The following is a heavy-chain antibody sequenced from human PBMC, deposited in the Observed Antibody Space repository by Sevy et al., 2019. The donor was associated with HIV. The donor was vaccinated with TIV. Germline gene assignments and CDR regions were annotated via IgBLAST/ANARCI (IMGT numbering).Heavy chain of an antibody. D-gene: IGHD6-19*01. J-gene: IGHJ6*02. CDR1: GDSVSSNSAA. CDR3: AREKSSGWYEDYYYYGMDV. Sequence: SQTLSLTCAISGDSVSSNSAAWNWIRQSPSRGLEWLGRTYYRSKWYNDYAVSVKSRITINPDTSKNQFSLQLNSVTPEDTAVYYCAREKSSGWYEDYYYYGMDVWGQGTTVTVSS. V-gene: IGHV6-1*01. CDR2: TYYRSKWYN.